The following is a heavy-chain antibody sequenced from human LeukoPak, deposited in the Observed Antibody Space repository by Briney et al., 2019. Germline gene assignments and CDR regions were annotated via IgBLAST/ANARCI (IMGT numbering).Heavy chain of an antibody. V-gene: IGHV3-66*01. CDR2: IYSGGNI. D-gene: IGHD3-22*01. J-gene: IGHJ4*02. CDR3: SRESTMMDED. Sequence: GGSLRLSCAASGFSVSSNHMIWVRQAPGKGLEWVSVIYSGGNIYYADSVKGRFTISRDNSKNTLYLQMNSLRVEDTAVYYCSRESTMMDEDWGQGTLVTVSS. CDR1: GFSVSSNH.